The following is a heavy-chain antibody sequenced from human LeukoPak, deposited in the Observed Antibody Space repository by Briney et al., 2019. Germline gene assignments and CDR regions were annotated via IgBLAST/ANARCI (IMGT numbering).Heavy chain of an antibody. Sequence: NPSETLSLTCTVSGYSISTSYYWGWIRQPPGKGLEWIGIIYHSGNTYYNPSLKSRVTISVDTSKNQFSLKLNSVTAADTAVYYCARAGYGDSDFDYWGQGTLVTVSS. D-gene: IGHD4-17*01. CDR2: IYHSGNT. CDR3: ARAGYGDSDFDY. J-gene: IGHJ4*02. V-gene: IGHV4-38-2*02. CDR1: GYSISTSYY.